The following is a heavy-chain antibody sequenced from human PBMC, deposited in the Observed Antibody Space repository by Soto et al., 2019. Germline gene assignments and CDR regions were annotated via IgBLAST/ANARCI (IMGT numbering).Heavy chain of an antibody. J-gene: IGHJ4*02. CDR2: INPNSGGT. CDR1: GYTFAGYY. Sequence: ASVKVSCKASGYTFAGYYMHWVRQAPGQGLEWMGWINPNSGGTNYAQKFQGRVTMTRDTSISTAYMELSRLRSDDTAVYYCARDLINYYDSSGYYLDYWGQGTLVTVSS. V-gene: IGHV1-2*02. CDR3: ARDLINYYDSSGYYLDY. D-gene: IGHD3-22*01.